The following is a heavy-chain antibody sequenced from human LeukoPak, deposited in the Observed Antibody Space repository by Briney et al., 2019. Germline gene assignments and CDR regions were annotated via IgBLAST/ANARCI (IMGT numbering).Heavy chain of an antibody. CDR1: GFTFSSYW. CDR3: AREVLRGASCQDY. V-gene: IGHV3-74*03. Sequence: GGSLRLSCAASGFTFSSYWMHWVRQAPGKGLVWVSRINSDGNSITYADSVKGRFTISRDNAKNTLYLQMNSLRAEDTAVYYCAREVLRGASCQDYWGQGTLVTVSS. J-gene: IGHJ4*02. CDR2: INSDGNSI. D-gene: IGHD2-15*01.